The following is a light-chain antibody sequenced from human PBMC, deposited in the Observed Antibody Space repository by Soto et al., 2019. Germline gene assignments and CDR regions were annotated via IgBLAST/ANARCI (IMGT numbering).Light chain of an antibody. CDR1: QSISSY. CDR2: AAS. V-gene: IGKV1-39*01. J-gene: IGKJ2*01. Sequence: DIQMTQSPSSLSASVGDRVTITCRASQSISSYLNWYQQKPGKAPKLLIYAASSLQSGVPSRFSGSGSGTDFTLTISSLQPEDFATYYCQQSYSTPRTFGQVTQLEIK. CDR3: QQSYSTPRT.